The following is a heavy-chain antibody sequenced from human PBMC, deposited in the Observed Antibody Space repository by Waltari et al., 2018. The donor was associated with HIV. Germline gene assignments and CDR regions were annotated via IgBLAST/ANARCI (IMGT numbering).Heavy chain of an antibody. CDR1: GFIFKPLG. Sequence: QEHLVASGGGVVQPGGSLRLSCAASGFIFKPLGMHWGRPAPGKGLEWLAYISYDGTTQNHADSVKGRFTVSRDNGRNTLYLEMNNLGDEDTAVYYCGKDHYVLATTAIDSWGQGALVTVSS. CDR2: ISYDGTTQ. D-gene: IGHD3-16*01. J-gene: IGHJ4*02. V-gene: IGHV3-30*18. CDR3: GKDHYVLATTAIDS.